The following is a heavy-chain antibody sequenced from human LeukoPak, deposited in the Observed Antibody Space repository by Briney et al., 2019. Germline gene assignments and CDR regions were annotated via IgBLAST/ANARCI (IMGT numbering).Heavy chain of an antibody. V-gene: IGHV4-59*08. CDR1: GGSISSYY. CDR2: IYYSGST. J-gene: IGHJ6*02. Sequence: SETLSLTCTVSGGSISSYYWSWIRQPPGKGLEWIGYIYYSGSTNYNPSLKSRVTISVDTSKNQFSLKLSSVTAADTAVYYCALGHYYYYYGMDVWGQGTTVTVSS. CDR3: ALGHYYYYYGMDV.